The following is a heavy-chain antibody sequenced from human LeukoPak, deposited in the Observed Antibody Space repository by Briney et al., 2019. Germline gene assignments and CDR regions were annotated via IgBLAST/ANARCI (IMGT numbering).Heavy chain of an antibody. J-gene: IGHJ5*01. Sequence: SETLSLTCAVYGGSFSGYYWNWIRQPPGKGLEWIGEINQSGSTKYNPSFESRVTISVDTSKNQLSLKLSSVTAADTAVYYCARGPGSGSYFAWFDSWGQGALVTVPS. CDR3: ARGPGSGSYFAWFDS. D-gene: IGHD3-10*01. CDR1: GGSFSGYY. V-gene: IGHV4-34*01. CDR2: INQSGST.